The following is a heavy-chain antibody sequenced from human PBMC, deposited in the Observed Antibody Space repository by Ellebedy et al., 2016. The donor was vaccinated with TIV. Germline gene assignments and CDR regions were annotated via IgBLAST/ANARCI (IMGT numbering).Heavy chain of an antibody. Sequence: GGSLRLXXAASGFTFSFYGMHWDRQAPGEGLEWVAVIWYDGSNEYYADSVKGRFIISRDNSKNTLYLQMNSLRVEDTAVYYCARSTRIGTTGAYFDNWGQGTLVTVSS. J-gene: IGHJ4*02. CDR3: ARSTRIGTTGAYFDN. CDR1: GFTFSFYG. CDR2: IWYDGSNE. D-gene: IGHD1-1*01. V-gene: IGHV3-33*01.